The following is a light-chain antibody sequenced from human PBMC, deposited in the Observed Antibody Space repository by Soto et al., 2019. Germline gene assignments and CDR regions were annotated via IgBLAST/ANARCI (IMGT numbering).Light chain of an antibody. Sequence: EIVLTQSPGTLSLSPGERATLSCRASQSVSSSYLAWYQQKPGQPPRLLIYGASSRATGIPDRFSGSGSGTDFTLTISRLEAEDFAVYYCQQYHTLSGTFGQGTKVDIK. CDR3: QQYHTLSGT. V-gene: IGKV3-20*01. CDR2: GAS. J-gene: IGKJ1*01. CDR1: QSVSSSY.